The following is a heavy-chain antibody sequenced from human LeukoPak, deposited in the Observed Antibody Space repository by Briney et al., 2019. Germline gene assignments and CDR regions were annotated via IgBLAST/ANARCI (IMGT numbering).Heavy chain of an antibody. CDR1: GGSISSYY. V-gene: IGHV4-59*01. Sequence: PSETLSLTWTVSGGSISSYYWSWIRQPPGKGLEWIGYIYYSGSTNYNPSLKSRVTISVDTSKNQFSLKLSSVTAADTAVYYCARDHYYGSGSTWFDPWGQGTLVTVSS. CDR3: ARDHYYGSGSTWFDP. CDR2: IYYSGST. D-gene: IGHD3-10*01. J-gene: IGHJ5*02.